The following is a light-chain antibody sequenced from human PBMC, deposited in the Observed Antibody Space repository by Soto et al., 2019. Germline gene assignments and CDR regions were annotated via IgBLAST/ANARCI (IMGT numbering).Light chain of an antibody. J-gene: IGLJ1*01. Sequence: QSVLTQPPSASGSPGQSVTISCTGTSSDIGYYNYVSWYQQHPGKAPKLLIYEVTKRPSGVPDRFSGSKSGNTASLTVSGLQAEDEADYYCSSFAGGSTVFGTGTKVTVL. CDR1: SSDIGYYNY. CDR3: SSFAGGSTV. CDR2: EVT. V-gene: IGLV2-8*01.